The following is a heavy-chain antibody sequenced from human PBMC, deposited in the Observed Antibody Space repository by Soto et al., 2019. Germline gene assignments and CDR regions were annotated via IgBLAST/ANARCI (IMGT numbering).Heavy chain of an antibody. D-gene: IGHD6-6*01. Sequence: QVQLQQWGAGLLKPSETLSLTCAVYGGSFSGYYWSWIRQPPGKGLEWIGEINHSGSTNYNPSLKSRVTISVDTSKIQFSLKLSSVTAADTAVYYCARGAWIAAPYDYWGQGTLVTVSS. J-gene: IGHJ4*02. CDR2: INHSGST. CDR1: GGSFSGYY. V-gene: IGHV4-34*01. CDR3: ARGAWIAAPYDY.